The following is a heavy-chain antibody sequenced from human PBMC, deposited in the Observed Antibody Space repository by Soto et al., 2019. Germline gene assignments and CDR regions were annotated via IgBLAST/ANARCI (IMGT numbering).Heavy chain of an antibody. CDR2: IKSKTDGGTT. Sequence: PGGSLRLSCAASGFTFSNAWMNWVRQAPGKGLEWVGRIKSKTDGGTTDYAAPVKGRFTISRDDSKNTLYLQMNSLKTEDTAVFFFSTGFRDGWGSLPPYGKGVWGQGTTVTVSS. V-gene: IGHV3-15*07. CDR3: STGFRDGWGSLPPYGKGV. CDR1: GFTFSNAW. D-gene: IGHD3-16*01. J-gene: IGHJ6*02.